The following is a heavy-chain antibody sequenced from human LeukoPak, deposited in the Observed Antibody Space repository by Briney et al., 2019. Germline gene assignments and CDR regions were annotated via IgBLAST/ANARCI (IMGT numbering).Heavy chain of an antibody. D-gene: IGHD5-24*01. CDR3: ARGGRDGYNFQDY. CDR2: INHSGST. J-gene: IGHJ4*02. CDR1: GGSFSGYY. V-gene: IGHV4-34*01. Sequence: SSETLSLTCAVYGGSFSGYYWSWIRQPPGKGLEWIGEINHSGSTNYNPSLKSRVTISVDTSKNQFSLKLSSVTAADTAVYYCARGGRDGYNFQDYWGQGTLVTVPS.